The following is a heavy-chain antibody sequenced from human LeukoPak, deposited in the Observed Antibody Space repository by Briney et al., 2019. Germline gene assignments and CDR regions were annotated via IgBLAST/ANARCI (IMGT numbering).Heavy chain of an antibody. V-gene: IGHV1-69*13. CDR2: IIPIFGTA. J-gene: IGHJ5*02. D-gene: IGHD3-3*01. CDR1: GGTFSSYA. Sequence: ASVKVSCKASGGTFSSYAISWVRQAPGQGLEWMGGIIPIFGTANYAQKFQGRVTITPDESTSTAYMELSSLRSEDTAVYYCARRRFLEWSNWFDPWGQGTLVTVSS. CDR3: ARRRFLEWSNWFDP.